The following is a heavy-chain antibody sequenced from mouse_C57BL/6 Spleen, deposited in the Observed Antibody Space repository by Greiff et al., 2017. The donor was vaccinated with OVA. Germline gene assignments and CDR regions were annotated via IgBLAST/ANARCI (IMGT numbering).Heavy chain of an antibody. Sequence: VNVVESGPGLVAPSQSLSITCTVSGFSLTSYGVHWVRQPPGQGLEWLVVIWSDGSTTYNSALKSRLSISKDNSKSQVFLKMNSLQTDDTAMYYCARHALYDGYYGGFAYWGQGTLVTVSA. D-gene: IGHD2-3*01. CDR2: IWSDGST. J-gene: IGHJ3*01. CDR1: GFSLTSYG. CDR3: ARHALYDGYYGGFAY. V-gene: IGHV2-6-1*01.